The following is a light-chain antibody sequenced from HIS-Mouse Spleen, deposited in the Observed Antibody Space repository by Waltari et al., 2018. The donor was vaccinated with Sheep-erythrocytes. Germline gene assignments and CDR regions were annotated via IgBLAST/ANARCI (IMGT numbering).Light chain of an antibody. Sequence: QSALTQPRSVSGSPGQSVTIPCTGTSSDVGGYNYVSWYQQHPGKAPKLMIYDVSKRPSGIPDRFSGSKSGTSATLGITGLQTGDEADYYCGTWDSSLSAGRVFGGGTKLTVL. CDR3: GTWDSSLSAGRV. V-gene: IGLV2-11*01. CDR2: DVS. CDR1: SSDVGGYNY. J-gene: IGLJ3*02.